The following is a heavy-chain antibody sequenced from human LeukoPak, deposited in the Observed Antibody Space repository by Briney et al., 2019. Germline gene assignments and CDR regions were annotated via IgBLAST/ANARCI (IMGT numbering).Heavy chain of an antibody. Sequence: GGSLRLSCEGSGFTFNSYGMHWVRQAPGKGLEWVAVISYDGSNKYYADSVKGRFTISRDNSKNTLYLQMNSLRAEDTALYYCAKGGQYSSGWCRPTTWGQGTLVTVSS. J-gene: IGHJ5*02. CDR3: AKGGQYSSGWCRPTT. V-gene: IGHV3-30*18. D-gene: IGHD6-19*01. CDR1: GFTFNSYG. CDR2: ISYDGSNK.